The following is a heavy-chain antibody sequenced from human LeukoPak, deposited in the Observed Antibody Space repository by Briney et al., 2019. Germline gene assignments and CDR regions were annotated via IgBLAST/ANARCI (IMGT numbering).Heavy chain of an antibody. CDR2: IYPGDSDT. D-gene: IGHD1-7*01. CDR3: AKTTQDGGSMDV. CDR1: GYSFSYYW. J-gene: IGHJ6*03. Sequence: GESLKISCKDSGYSFSYYWIGWVRQMPGKGLEWMGIIYPGDSDTRYSPSFHGQVTISADMSINTVYLQWSSLKASVTAMYYCAKTTQDGGSMDVWGKGTTVTVAS. V-gene: IGHV5-51*01.